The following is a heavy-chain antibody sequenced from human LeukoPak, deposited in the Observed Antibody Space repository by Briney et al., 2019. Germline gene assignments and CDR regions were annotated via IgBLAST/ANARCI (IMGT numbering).Heavy chain of an antibody. Sequence: PSETLSLTCTVSGGSISSSSYYWGWIRQPPGKGLEWIGSIYYSGSTYYNPSLKSRVTISVDTSKNQFSLKLSSVTAADTAVYYCATIEMATIFGFDYWGQGTLVTVSS. CDR3: ATIEMATIFGFDY. D-gene: IGHD5-24*01. V-gene: IGHV4-39*07. CDR2: IYYSGST. CDR1: GGSISSSSYY. J-gene: IGHJ4*02.